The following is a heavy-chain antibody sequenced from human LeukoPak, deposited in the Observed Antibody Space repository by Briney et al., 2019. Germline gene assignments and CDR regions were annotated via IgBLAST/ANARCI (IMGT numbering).Heavy chain of an antibody. CDR1: GFTFSSYR. V-gene: IGHV3-7*05. Sequence: GGSLRLSCAASGFTFSSYRMSWVRQAPGKGLEWVANIRQDGSEKYYVDSVKGRFTISRDNAKNSLYLQMNSQRAEDTAVYYCARDFIVSYYDSSGFGYWGQGTLVTVSS. D-gene: IGHD3-22*01. J-gene: IGHJ4*02. CDR2: IRQDGSEK. CDR3: ARDFIVSYYDSSGFGY.